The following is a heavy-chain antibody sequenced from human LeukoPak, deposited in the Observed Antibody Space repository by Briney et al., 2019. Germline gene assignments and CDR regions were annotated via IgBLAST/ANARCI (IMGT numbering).Heavy chain of an antibody. CDR3: ARDTNREQDI. D-gene: IGHD3-3*01. Sequence: GGSLRLSCAASGFTFTSHYMHWVRQTPGKGLEYVSAISSNGGKTHYTNSVKGWFTISRDNSKNTVYLQMGSLSTEDTAVYYCARDTNREQDIWGQGTTVTVSS. CDR1: GFTFTSHY. CDR2: ISSNGGKT. J-gene: IGHJ6*02. V-gene: IGHV3-64*01.